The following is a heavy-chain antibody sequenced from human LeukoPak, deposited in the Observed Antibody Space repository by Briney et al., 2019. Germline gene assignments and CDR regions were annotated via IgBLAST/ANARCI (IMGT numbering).Heavy chain of an antibody. J-gene: IGHJ6*04. CDR2: IIPLFGTP. CDR1: GGTFSSYT. V-gene: IGHV1-69*06. Sequence: SVKVSCKASGGTFSSYTISWVRQAPGQGLEWMGGIIPLFGTPDYAQKFQDRLTITADKSTSTAYMELSSLRSEDTGVYYCASATLRCSGGSCYEMDVWGKGTTVTVSS. D-gene: IGHD2-15*01. CDR3: ASATLRCSGGSCYEMDV.